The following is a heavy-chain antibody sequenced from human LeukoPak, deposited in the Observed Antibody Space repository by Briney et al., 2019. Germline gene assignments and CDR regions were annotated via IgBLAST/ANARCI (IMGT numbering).Heavy chain of an antibody. D-gene: IGHD6-13*01. Sequence: GGSLILSCAASGFTFTDYWMSWIRQAPGKGLEWVSYISSSGSTIYYADSVKGRFTISRDNAKNSLYLQMNSLRAEDTAVYYCASLSSWYQVIFDYWGQGTLVTVSS. CDR1: GFTFTDYW. V-gene: IGHV3-11*01. CDR3: ASLSSWYQVIFDY. J-gene: IGHJ4*02. CDR2: ISSSGSTI.